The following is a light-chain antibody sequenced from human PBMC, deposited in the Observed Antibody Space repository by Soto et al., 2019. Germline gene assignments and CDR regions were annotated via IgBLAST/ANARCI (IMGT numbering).Light chain of an antibody. Sequence: QSVLTQPASVSGSPGQSITISCTGTSRVVGSYNLVSWYQQHPGKAPKLIIYEDSKRPSGVSNRFSGSKSGNTASLTISGLQTEDEADYYCCSYADSSTYVFGTGTKVTVL. CDR3: CSYADSSTYV. V-gene: IGLV2-23*01. CDR1: SRVVGSYNL. J-gene: IGLJ1*01. CDR2: EDS.